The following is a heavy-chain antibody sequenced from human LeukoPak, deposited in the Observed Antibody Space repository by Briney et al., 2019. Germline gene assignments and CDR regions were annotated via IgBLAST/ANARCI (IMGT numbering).Heavy chain of an antibody. Sequence: EASVKVSCKASGYTFTSYGISWVRQAPGQGLEWMGWISVYNGNTNYAQKLQGRVTMTTDTSTSTAYMELRSLRSDDTAVYYCARGDDFWSGYFHFDYWGQGTLVTVSS. CDR1: GYTFTSYG. D-gene: IGHD3-3*01. J-gene: IGHJ4*02. CDR2: ISVYNGNT. CDR3: ARGDDFWSGYFHFDY. V-gene: IGHV1-18*01.